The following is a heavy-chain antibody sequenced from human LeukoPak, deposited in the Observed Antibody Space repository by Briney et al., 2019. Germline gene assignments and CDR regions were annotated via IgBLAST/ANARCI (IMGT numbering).Heavy chain of an antibody. V-gene: IGHV4-34*01. CDR3: ARGGLATISSFIANYLDY. CDR2: INHSGST. CDR1: GGSFSGYY. D-gene: IGHD5-24*01. J-gene: IGHJ4*02. Sequence: SETLSLTCAVYGGSFSGYYWSWIRQPPGKGLEWIGEINHSGSTNYNPSLKSRVTISVDTSKNQFSLKLSSVTAADTAVYYCARGGLATISSFIANYLDYWGQGTLVTVSS.